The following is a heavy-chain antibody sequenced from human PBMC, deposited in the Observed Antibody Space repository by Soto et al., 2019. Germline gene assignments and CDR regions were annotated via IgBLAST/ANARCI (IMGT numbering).Heavy chain of an antibody. J-gene: IGHJ6*02. V-gene: IGHV4-31*03. CDR3: AREGKQRGMDV. D-gene: IGHD6-25*01. Sequence: PSETLSPTCTVSGGSISSGGYYWSWIRQHPGKGLEWIGYIYYSGSTYYNPSLKSRVTISVDTSKNQFSLKLSSVTAADTAVYYCAREGKQRGMDVWGQGTTVTVSS. CDR2: IYYSGST. CDR1: GGSISSGGYY.